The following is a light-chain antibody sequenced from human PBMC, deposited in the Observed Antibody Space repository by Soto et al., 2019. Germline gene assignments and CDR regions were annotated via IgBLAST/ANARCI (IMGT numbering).Light chain of an antibody. CDR3: QHYYNWPRT. CDR2: GAS. J-gene: IGKJ1*01. V-gene: IGKV3-15*01. Sequence: IVMTQSPAKMSVISGERANLSCRASQFVGKNLAWYQQKPGQSPRLLVYGASTRATGIPARFTGSGSGTEFTLSISNLQSQDVAIYYCQHYYNWPRTFGQGIKVDI. CDR1: QFVGKN.